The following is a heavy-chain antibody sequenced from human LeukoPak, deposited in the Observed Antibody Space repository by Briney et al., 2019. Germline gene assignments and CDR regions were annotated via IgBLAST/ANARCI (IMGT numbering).Heavy chain of an antibody. J-gene: IGHJ4*02. CDR3: ARLPQRWLHHFDY. V-gene: IGHV4-38-2*02. CDR1: GYSINSGFF. D-gene: IGHD5-24*01. Sequence: SETLSLTCTVSGYSINSGFFWGWIRQPPGKGLEWIGSIYESGLTYYNPSLKSRVTTSVDRSTNQFSLNLNSVTVADTSVYYCARLPQRWLHHFDYWGQGTLVTVSS. CDR2: IYESGLT.